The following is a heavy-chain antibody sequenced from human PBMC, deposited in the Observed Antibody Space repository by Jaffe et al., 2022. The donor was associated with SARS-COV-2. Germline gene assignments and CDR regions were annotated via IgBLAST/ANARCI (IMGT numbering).Heavy chain of an antibody. D-gene: IGHD3-22*01. J-gene: IGHJ4*02. CDR3: AKGSGYYDNSGSNY. Sequence: EVQLVESGGGLVQPGRSLRLSCAVSGFTFDDYAMHWVRQAPGKGLEWVSSISWNSGSIAYADSVKGRFTISRDNATSSLYLQMNSLRTEDTALYYCAKGSGYYDNSGSNYWGQGTLVTVSS. V-gene: IGHV3-9*01. CDR1: GFTFDDYA. CDR2: ISWNSGSI.